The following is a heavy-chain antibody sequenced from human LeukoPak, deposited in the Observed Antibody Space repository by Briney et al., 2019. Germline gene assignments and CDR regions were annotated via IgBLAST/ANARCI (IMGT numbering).Heavy chain of an antibody. CDR1: GFTFRSHN. J-gene: IGHJ5*02. CDR2: ISTNSNYI. Sequence: PGGSLRLSCAASGFTFRSHNMNWIRQAPGKGLEWVSSISTNSNYIYNADSVKGRFTISRDNAKNSLYLQMNSLRAEDTAVYYCARARVVVNRYNWFDPWGQGTLVTVSS. D-gene: IGHD3-22*01. CDR3: ARARVVVNRYNWFDP. V-gene: IGHV3-21*01.